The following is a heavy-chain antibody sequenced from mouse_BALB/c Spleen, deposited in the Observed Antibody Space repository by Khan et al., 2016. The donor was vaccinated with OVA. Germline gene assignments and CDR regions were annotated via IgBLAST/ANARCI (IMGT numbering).Heavy chain of an antibody. CDR1: GYTFTNYW. J-gene: IGHJ3*01. Sequence: VQLQQSGTELVRPGASVKLSCKASGYTFTNYWINWVKQRPGQGLEWIGNIYPSDSYTNYHQKFKEKATLTVDKSSSTAYMQISSPTSADSAVYYCTREEVDGSAFAYWGQGTLVTVSA. V-gene: IGHV1-69*02. D-gene: IGHD2-3*01. CDR3: TREEVDGSAFAY. CDR2: IYPSDSYT.